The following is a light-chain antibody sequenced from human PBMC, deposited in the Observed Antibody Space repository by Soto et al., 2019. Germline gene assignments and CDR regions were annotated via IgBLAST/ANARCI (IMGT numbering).Light chain of an antibody. V-gene: IGLV2-14*01. J-gene: IGLJ2*01. CDR2: EVS. CDR1: SSDVGGYNY. Sequence: QSVLTQPASVSGSPGQSITISCTGTSSDVGGYNYVSWYQQHPGKAPKLMIYEVSNRPSGVSNRFSGSKSANTASLTISGLQAEDEADYYCSSYTSSSTFGVFGGGTKLTDL. CDR3: SSYTSSSTFGV.